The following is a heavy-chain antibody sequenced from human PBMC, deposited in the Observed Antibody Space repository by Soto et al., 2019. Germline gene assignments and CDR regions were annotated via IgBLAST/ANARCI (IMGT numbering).Heavy chain of an antibody. V-gene: IGHV4-61*01. CDR2: IYYSGST. D-gene: IGHD1-26*01. J-gene: IGHJ4*02. Sequence: QVQLQESGPGLVKPSETLSLTCTVSGGSVSSGSYYWSWIRQPPGKGLEWIGYIYYSGSTNYNPSLKSRVTISVDTSKNQFSLKLSSVTAADTAVYYCARSQWERTLGYWGQGTLVTVSS. CDR1: GGSVSSGSYY. CDR3: ARSQWERTLGY.